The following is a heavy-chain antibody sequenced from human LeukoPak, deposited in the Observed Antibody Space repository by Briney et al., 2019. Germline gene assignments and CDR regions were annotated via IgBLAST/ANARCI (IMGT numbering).Heavy chain of an antibody. V-gene: IGHV3-7*05. CDR2: IKQDGSEK. CDR1: GFTFSFYW. Sequence: AGSLRLSCVASGFTFSFYWMAWVRQAPGKGLEWVANIKQDGSEKYYVDSARGRFTISRDNAKNSLYLQMNSLRAEDTAVYYCAREDSSGYYGLDYWGQGTLVTVSS. D-gene: IGHD3-22*01. J-gene: IGHJ4*02. CDR3: AREDSSGYYGLDY.